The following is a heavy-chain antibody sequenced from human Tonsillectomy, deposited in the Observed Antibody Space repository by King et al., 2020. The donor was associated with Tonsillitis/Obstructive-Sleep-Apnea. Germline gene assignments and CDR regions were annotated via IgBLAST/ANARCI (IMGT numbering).Heavy chain of an antibody. CDR2: MNPNSGNT. Sequence: QLVQSGAEVKKPGASVKVSCKASGYTFTSYDINWVRQATGQGLEWMGWMNPNSGNTGYAQKFQGRVTMTRNTSISTAYMELSSMRSEDTAVYYCASGGRCSSTSCYVWFDPWGQGTLVTVSS. D-gene: IGHD2-2*01. V-gene: IGHV1-8*01. CDR1: GYTFTSYD. J-gene: IGHJ5*02. CDR3: ASGGRCSSTSCYVWFDP.